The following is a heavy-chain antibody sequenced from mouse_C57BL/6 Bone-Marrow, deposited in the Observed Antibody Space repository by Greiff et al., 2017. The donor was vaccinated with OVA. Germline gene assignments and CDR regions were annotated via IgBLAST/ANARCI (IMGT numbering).Heavy chain of an antibody. V-gene: IGHV14-4*01. CDR3: VRYYFDY. CDR2: IDPENGDT. CDR1: GFNIKDDY. Sequence: VQLKESGAELVRPGASVKLSCTASGFNIKDDYMHWVKQRPEQGLEWIGWIDPENGDTEYASKFQGTATLKADTSSNTAYLQLSSLTSEDTAVYYCVRYYFDYWGQGTTLTVSS. J-gene: IGHJ2*01. D-gene: IGHD1-1*01.